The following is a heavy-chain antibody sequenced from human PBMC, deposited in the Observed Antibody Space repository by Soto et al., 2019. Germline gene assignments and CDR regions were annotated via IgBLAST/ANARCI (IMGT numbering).Heavy chain of an antibody. CDR2: IHPGDSDT. J-gene: IGHJ4*02. V-gene: IGHV5-51*01. CDR1: GYSFTAYW. CDR3: ARREIGYYISPPDY. D-gene: IGHD3-22*01. Sequence: GESLKISCKGSGYSFTAYWIAWVRQMPGKGLEWMGIIHPGDSDTRYSPSFQGQVSISADRSVSTAYLQWSSLKASDTAMYYCARREIGYYISPPDYWGQGTLVTVSS.